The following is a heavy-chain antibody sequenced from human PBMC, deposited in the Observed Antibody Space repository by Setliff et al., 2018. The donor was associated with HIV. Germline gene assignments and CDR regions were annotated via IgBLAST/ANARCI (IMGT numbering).Heavy chain of an antibody. Sequence: GGSLRLSCAASGFIFSDYYMSWIRQAPGKGLEWLSYISNSGSTKYYADSVKGRFTISRDNAENSLYLQMHSLRAEDTAVYYCARVADGYNSYFDYWGQGTVVTVSS. CDR3: ARVADGYNSYFDY. V-gene: IGHV3-11*04. CDR1: GFIFSDYY. J-gene: IGHJ4*02. D-gene: IGHD5-18*01. CDR2: ISNSGSTK.